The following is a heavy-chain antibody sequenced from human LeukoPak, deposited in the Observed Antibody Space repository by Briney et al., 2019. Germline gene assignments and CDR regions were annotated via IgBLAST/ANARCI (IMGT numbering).Heavy chain of an antibody. CDR2: INPSGGST. J-gene: IGHJ4*02. V-gene: IGHV1-46*01. CDR1: GYTFTGYY. Sequence: GASVKVSCKASGYTFTGYYMHWVRQAPGQGLEWMGIINPSGGSTSYAQKFQGRVTMTRDTSTSTVYMELSSLRSEDTAVYYCARDHSRFGELPSFDYWGQGTLVTVSS. D-gene: IGHD3-10*01. CDR3: ARDHSRFGELPSFDY.